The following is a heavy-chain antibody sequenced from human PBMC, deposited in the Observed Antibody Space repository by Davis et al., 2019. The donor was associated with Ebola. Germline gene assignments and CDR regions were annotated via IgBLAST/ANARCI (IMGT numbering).Heavy chain of an antibody. D-gene: IGHD4-17*01. CDR3: ARESTVTSFDY. CDR2: IYTSGST. J-gene: IGHJ4*02. V-gene: IGHV4-61*09. CDR1: GGSISSGSYY. Sequence: LRLSCTVSGGSISSGSYYWSWIRQPAGKGLEWIGHIYTSGSTNYNPSLKSRVTISVDTSKNQFSLKLSSVTAADTAVYYCARESTVTSFDYWGQGTLVTVSS.